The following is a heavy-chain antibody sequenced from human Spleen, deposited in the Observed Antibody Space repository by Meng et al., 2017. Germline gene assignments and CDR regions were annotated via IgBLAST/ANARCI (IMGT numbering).Heavy chain of an antibody. D-gene: IGHD6-19*01. Sequence: QLKEAGPGLGMPSGTLSLTFVVTGGSSSSIDWWSWVRQPPGKGLEWIGEIDHGGDTNYNPSLKSRVTIAIDRSKNQFSLKLSSVTAADTAVYYCASWIYSCGWQWGQGTLVTVSS. V-gene: IGHV4/OR15-8*02. J-gene: IGHJ4*02. CDR2: IDHGGDT. CDR1: GGSSSSIDW. CDR3: ASWIYSCGWQ.